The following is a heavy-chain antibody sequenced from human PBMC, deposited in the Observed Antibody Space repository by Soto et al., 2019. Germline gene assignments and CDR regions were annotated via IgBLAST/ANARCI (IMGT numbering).Heavy chain of an antibody. Sequence: QVQLVQSGAEVKGPGASVKISCKASGYTFTNFFIHWVRQAPGQGLEWMGIINPGGGSTDYAQKFKGRVTLTRDASTNTVHMELSSLRSEDTAVYYCARDLGSLVAVAGTCYFDYWGHGTLVTVSS. J-gene: IGHJ4*01. CDR1: GYTFTNFF. V-gene: IGHV1-46*01. CDR2: INPGGGST. D-gene: IGHD6-19*01. CDR3: ARDLGSLVAVAGTCYFDY.